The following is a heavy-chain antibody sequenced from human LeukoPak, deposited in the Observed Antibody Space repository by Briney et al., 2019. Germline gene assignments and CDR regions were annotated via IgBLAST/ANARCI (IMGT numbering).Heavy chain of an antibody. CDR3: AKDSGSSWPPPVDY. J-gene: IGHJ4*02. D-gene: IGHD6-13*01. CDR1: GFTFSSYA. V-gene: IGHV3-23*01. Sequence: GGSLRLSCAASGFTFSSYAMSWVRQAPGKGPEWVSAISGSGGSTYYADSVKGRFTISRDNSKNTLYLQMNSLRAEDTAVYYCAKDSGSSWPPPVDYWGQGTLVTVSS. CDR2: ISGSGGST.